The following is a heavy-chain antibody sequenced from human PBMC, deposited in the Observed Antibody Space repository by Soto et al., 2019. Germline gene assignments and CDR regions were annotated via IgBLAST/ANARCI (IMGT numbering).Heavy chain of an antibody. CDR1: GFSFSSYP. V-gene: IGHV3-30-3*01. J-gene: IGHJ4*02. D-gene: IGHD5-18*01. CDR2: ISYDGSDK. CDR3: SFGLDY. Sequence: GGSLRLSCAASGFSFSSYPMYWVRQAPGKGLEWVAVISYDGSDKNYANSVKGRFTISRENSKNTVHLQMSGLRAEDTAVYYCSFGLDYWGQGTRVTVSS.